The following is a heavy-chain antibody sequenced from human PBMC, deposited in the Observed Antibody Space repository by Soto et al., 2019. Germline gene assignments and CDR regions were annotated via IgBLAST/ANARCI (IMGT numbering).Heavy chain of an antibody. D-gene: IGHD6-19*01. V-gene: IGHV4-4*02. CDR3: ASHFVMAGTRGFDH. J-gene: IGHJ4*02. CDR1: SGSIFSSNW. Sequence: QVQLQESGPGLVKPSGTLSLTCAVSSGSIFSSNWWSWVRQPPGKGLEGVGETRNSGGANYNPSLQSRVTISVDRSKNYFFLELRSVTAADTAVYYCASHFVMAGTRGFDHWGLGTLVTVSS. CDR2: TRNSGGA.